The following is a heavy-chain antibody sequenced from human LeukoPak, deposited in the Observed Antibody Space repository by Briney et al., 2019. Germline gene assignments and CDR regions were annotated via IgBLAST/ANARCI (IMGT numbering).Heavy chain of an antibody. D-gene: IGHD3-10*01. CDR1: GFSFSNAW. CDR3: TTDLGTYYHGSQRLIPIDY. V-gene: IGHV3-15*01. CDR2: IKSKTDGGTT. Sequence: GGSLRLSCAASGFSFSNAWMSWVRQAPGKGPEWVGRIKSKTDGGTTDYAAPVKGRFTISRDDSENTLYLQMNSLKTEDTAVYYCTTDLGTYYHGSQRLIPIDYWGQGTLVTVSS. J-gene: IGHJ4*02.